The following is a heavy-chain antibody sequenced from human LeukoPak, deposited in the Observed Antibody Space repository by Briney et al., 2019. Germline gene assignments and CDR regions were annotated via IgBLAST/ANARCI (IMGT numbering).Heavy chain of an antibody. J-gene: IGHJ4*02. V-gene: IGHV3-23*01. Sequence: PGGSLRLSCAASGFTFSSYSMSWVRQAPGKGLEWVSIISGSGERTYYTDSVKGRFTVSRDNSKNTLYLQMKSLRAEDTAVYYCVSQSYSGSDNYYFHYWGQGTLVAVSS. D-gene: IGHD1-26*01. CDR1: GFTFSSYS. CDR2: ISGSGERT. CDR3: VSQSYSGSDNYYFHY.